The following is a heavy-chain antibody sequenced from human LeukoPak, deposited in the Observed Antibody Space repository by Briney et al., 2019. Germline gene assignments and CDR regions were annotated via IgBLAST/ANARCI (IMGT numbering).Heavy chain of an antibody. Sequence: GGSLRLSCVASGFTFSHYAMSWVRQAPGKGLEWVSAVSGRGDDTYYADSVKGRFTISRDNSKNTLSLELNSLRAEDTAIYYCPRGYTFGNFDYWGQGALVTVSS. CDR2: VSGRGDDT. CDR3: PRGYTFGNFDY. J-gene: IGHJ4*02. V-gene: IGHV3-23*01. CDR1: GFTFSHYA. D-gene: IGHD5-18*01.